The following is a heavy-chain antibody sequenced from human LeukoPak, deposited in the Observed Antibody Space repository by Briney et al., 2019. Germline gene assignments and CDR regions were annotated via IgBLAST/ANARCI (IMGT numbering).Heavy chain of an antibody. V-gene: IGHV4-30-4*08. J-gene: IGHJ3*02. Sequence: SETLSLTCTVSGGSISSGDYYWSWIRQPPGKGLEWIGYIYYSGSTYYNPSLKSRVTISVDTSKDQFSLKLSSVTAADTAVYYCARGDDSSGYYSGAFDIWGQGKMVTVSS. CDR1: GGSISSGDYY. D-gene: IGHD3-22*01. CDR2: IYYSGST. CDR3: ARGDDSSGYYSGAFDI.